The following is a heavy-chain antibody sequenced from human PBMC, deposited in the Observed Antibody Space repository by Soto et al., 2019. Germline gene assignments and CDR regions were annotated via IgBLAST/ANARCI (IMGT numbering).Heavy chain of an antibody. CDR1: GHTFTGHY. D-gene: IGHD1-26*01. J-gene: IGHJ4*02. V-gene: IGHV1-2*02. Sequence: ASVKVSCKTSGHTFTGHYIHCVRQAPQQGPEWMGEIGPESGATRYAQKFRGRVTMTMDTSITTVYMELKNLSPDDAAVYYCGRGRSGQIVVFYWGQGTPVTVSS. CDR3: GRGRSGQIVVFY. CDR2: IGPESGAT.